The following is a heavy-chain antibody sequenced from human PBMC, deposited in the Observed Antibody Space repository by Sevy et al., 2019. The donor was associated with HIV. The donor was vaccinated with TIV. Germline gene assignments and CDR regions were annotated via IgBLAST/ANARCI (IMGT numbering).Heavy chain of an antibody. Sequence: SGTLSLTCAVSGYSIRSGYYWGWIRQSPGKGLEWIGSIYESGRTFYNPSLESRVTMSVDTSKNQFSLQVNSVTAADTAVYYCARLRDILVIPAGGYFDYWGQGTLVTVSS. CDR3: ARLRDILVIPAGGYFDY. CDR1: GYSIRSGYY. J-gene: IGHJ4*02. V-gene: IGHV4-38-2*01. CDR2: IYESGRT. D-gene: IGHD2-2*01.